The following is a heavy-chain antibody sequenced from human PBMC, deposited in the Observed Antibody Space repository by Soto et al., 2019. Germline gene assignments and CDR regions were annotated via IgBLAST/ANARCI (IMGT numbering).Heavy chain of an antibody. CDR2: IDPSDSYT. Sequence: GASLKISCKGSGYSFTSYWISWVRQVPGKGLEWMGRIDPSDSYTNYSPSFQGHVTISADKSISTAYLQWSSLKASDTAMYYCASQGHSGYDYLVDYWGQGTLVTVSS. V-gene: IGHV5-10-1*01. CDR1: GYSFTSYW. D-gene: IGHD5-12*01. CDR3: ASQGHSGYDYLVDY. J-gene: IGHJ4*02.